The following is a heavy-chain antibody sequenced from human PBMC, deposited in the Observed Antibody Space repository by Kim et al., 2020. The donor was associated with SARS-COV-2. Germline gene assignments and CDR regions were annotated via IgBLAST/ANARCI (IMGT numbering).Heavy chain of an antibody. CDR3: ARAPPFWSGRYYYGMDV. D-gene: IGHD3-3*01. Sequence: ASVKVSCKASGYTFTSYAMHWVRQAPGQRLEWMGWINAGNGNTKYSQKFQGRVTITRDTSASTAYMELSSLRSEDTAVYYCARAPPFWSGRYYYGMDVWGQGTTVTVSS. CDR1: GYTFTSYA. V-gene: IGHV1-3*01. CDR2: INAGNGNT. J-gene: IGHJ6*02.